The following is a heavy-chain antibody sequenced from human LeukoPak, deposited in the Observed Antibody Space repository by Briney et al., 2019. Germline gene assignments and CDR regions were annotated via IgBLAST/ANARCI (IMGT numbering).Heavy chain of an antibody. CDR1: GYSFTNYW. CDR2: IYPGDSDT. Sequence: GESLKISCQGSGYSFTNYWIGWVRQMPGRGLEWIGNIYPGDSDTKYHPSLEGQVTISADRSINTAYLQWSCLKAADTGIYFCARGASGYSSNRYPVHFDFWGQGTLVTVSS. D-gene: IGHD6-13*01. CDR3: ARGASGYSSNRYPVHFDF. V-gene: IGHV5-51*01. J-gene: IGHJ4*02.